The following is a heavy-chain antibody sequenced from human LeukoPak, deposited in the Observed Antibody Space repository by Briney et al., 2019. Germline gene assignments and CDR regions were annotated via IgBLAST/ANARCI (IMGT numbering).Heavy chain of an antibody. V-gene: IGHV4-34*01. Sequence: SETLSLTCAVYGGSFSGYYWGWIRQPPGKGLEWIGEINHSGSTNYNPSLKSRVTISVDTSKNQFSLKLSSVTAADTAVYYCARGRRGYSYASDYWGQGTLVTVSS. CDR3: ARGRRGYSYASDY. CDR1: GGSFSGYY. CDR2: INHSGST. D-gene: IGHD5-18*01. J-gene: IGHJ4*02.